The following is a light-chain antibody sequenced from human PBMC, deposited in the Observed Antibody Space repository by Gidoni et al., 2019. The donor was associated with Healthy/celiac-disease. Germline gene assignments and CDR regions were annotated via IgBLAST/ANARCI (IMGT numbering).Light chain of an antibody. CDR3: QQRSNLFT. Sequence: EILLPQSPATLSLSPGERATLSCRASQRVSSYLAWYQQKPGQAPRLLIYDASNRATGIPARFSGSGSGTDFTLTISSLGPEDFAVYYGQQRSNLFTFGPGTKVDIK. CDR1: QRVSSY. J-gene: IGKJ3*01. V-gene: IGKV3-11*01. CDR2: DAS.